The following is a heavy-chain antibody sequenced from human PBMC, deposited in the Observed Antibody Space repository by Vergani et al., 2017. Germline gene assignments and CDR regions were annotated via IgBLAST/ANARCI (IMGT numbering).Heavy chain of an antibody. D-gene: IGHD3-10*01. Sequence: EVQLVQSGAEVKKPGESLKISCQAFGYIFSNFWIGWVRQRPGRGLEWMGIIYPGDSEFESNPTFRGQVIFSVDTSVNTAYLQWRSLQASDTATYFCASGGHGSENGGALQLWGQGTNITVSS. V-gene: IGHV5-51*01. CDR3: ASGGHGSENGGALQL. CDR2: IYPGDSEF. J-gene: IGHJ3*01. CDR1: GYIFSNFW.